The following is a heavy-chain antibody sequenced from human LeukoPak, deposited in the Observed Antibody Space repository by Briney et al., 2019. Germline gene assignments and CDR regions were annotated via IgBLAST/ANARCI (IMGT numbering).Heavy chain of an antibody. CDR2: ISYDGTNK. J-gene: IGHJ4*02. D-gene: IGHD2-15*01. CDR3: AKPIGYCSGGSCYSFDY. CDR1: GFTFSTYG. V-gene: IGHV3-30*18. Sequence: PGGSLRLSCAASGFTFSTYGMHWVRQAPGKGLEWVAVISYDGTNKYYADSVKGRFTISRDNSKNTLHLQMNSLRAEDTAVYYCAKPIGYCSGGSCYSFDYWGQGTLVTVSS.